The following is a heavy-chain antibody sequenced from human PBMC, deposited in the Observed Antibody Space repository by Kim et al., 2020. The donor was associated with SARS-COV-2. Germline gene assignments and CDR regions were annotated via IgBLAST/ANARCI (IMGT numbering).Heavy chain of an antibody. J-gene: IGHJ4*02. CDR2: IKQDGSEK. CDR3: ARAYFEY. V-gene: IGHV3-7*04. Sequence: GSLRLSCVASGFTFSTYWMTWVRQAPGKGLEWVASIKQDGSEKYYVDSVKGRFTISRDNAKNSLYLQMNSLRAEDTAVYYCARAYFEYWGQGTLVTVSS. CDR1: GFTFSTYW.